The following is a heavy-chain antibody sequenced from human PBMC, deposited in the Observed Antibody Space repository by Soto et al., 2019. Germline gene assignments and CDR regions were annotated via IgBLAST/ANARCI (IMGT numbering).Heavy chain of an antibody. CDR3: AKSGKATTIRDWFDP. J-gene: IGHJ5*02. CDR2: VSSTGDAT. D-gene: IGHD1-1*01. V-gene: IGHV3-23*01. Sequence: EVQLLESGGGLVQPGGSLRLSCAASGFTFGSYAMSWVRQAPGKGLEWVSAVSSTGDATYYADSVKGRFTISRDNSKNTLYLPRNSLRAEDTAVYHCAKSGKATTIRDWFDPWGQGTQVTVSS. CDR1: GFTFGSYA.